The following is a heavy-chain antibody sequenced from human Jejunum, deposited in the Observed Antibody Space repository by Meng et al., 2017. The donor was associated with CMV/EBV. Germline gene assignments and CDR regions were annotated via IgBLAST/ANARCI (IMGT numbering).Heavy chain of an antibody. CDR3: TRDAYLWLPSLTKLGVYEM. CDR2: VAYNGVT. CDR1: IGSSY. J-gene: IGHJ3*02. V-gene: IGHV4-59*01. D-gene: IGHD4/OR15-4a*01. Sequence: IGSSYWGWIRQSPGKGLEWIGYVAYNGVTKYKSSLESRVTISRDESKNQFSLRLNSVTAADTAVYYCTRDAYLWLPSLTKLGVYEMWGQGAVVTVSS.